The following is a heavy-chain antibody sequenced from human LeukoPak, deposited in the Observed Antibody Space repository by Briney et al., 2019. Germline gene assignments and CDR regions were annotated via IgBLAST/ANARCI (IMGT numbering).Heavy chain of an antibody. CDR3: ARRYYYNLGSFPFDF. Sequence: SETLSLTCAVSGGPFSGYFWSWIRQSSGKGLEWIGEIHNSGTTNYNPSLNSRVTISEDTSKNQFYLNLGSVTAADTAVYYCARRYYYNLGSFPFDFWGQGTLVTVSS. V-gene: IGHV4-34*01. CDR2: IHNSGTT. J-gene: IGHJ4*02. D-gene: IGHD3-10*01. CDR1: GGPFSGYF.